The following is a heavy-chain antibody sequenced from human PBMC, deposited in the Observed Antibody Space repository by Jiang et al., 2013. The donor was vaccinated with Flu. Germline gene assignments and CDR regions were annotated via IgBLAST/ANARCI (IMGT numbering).Heavy chain of an antibody. CDR3: ARDKVTMVQGVIIWGAWFDP. V-gene: IGHV7-4-1*02. Sequence: GYTFTSYAMNWVRQAPGQGLEWMGWINTNTGNPTYAQGFTGRFVFSLDTSVSTAYLQISSLKAEDTAVYYCARDKVTMVQGVIIWGAWFDPWGQGTLVTVSS. D-gene: IGHD3-10*01. J-gene: IGHJ5*02. CDR1: GYTFTSYA. CDR2: INTNTGNP.